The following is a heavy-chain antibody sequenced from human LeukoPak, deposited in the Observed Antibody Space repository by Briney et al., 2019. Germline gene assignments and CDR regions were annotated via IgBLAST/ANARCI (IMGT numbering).Heavy chain of an antibody. CDR2: INHSGST. D-gene: IGHD4-23*01. J-gene: IGHJ4*02. CDR3: ASTYGGQRDY. CDR1: GGSFSGYY. V-gene: IGHV4-34*01. Sequence: ASETLSLTCAVYGGSFSGYYWSWIRQPPGKGLEWIGEINHSGSTNYNPSLKSRVTISVDTSKNQFSLKLSSVTAADTAVYYCASTYGGQRDYWGQGTLVTVSS.